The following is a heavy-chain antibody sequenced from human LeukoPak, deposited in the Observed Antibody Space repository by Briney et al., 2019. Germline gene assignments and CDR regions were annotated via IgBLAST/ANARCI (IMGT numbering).Heavy chain of an antibody. V-gene: IGHV4-30-2*01. CDR2: IYHSGST. D-gene: IGHD2-2*01. Sequence: PSETLSLTCTVSGGSISSGGYYWSWIRQPPGKGLEWIGYIYHSGSTYYNPSLKSRVTISVDRSKNQFSLKLSSVTAADTAVYYCASTEDIVVVPAAKGYFDLWGRGTLVTVSS. CDR3: ASTEDIVVVPAAKGYFDL. CDR1: GGSISSGGYY. J-gene: IGHJ2*01.